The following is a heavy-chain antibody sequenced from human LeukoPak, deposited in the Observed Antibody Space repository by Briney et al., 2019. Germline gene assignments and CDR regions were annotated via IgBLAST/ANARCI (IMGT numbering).Heavy chain of an antibody. V-gene: IGHV3-30*02. CDR3: AKEVGGPLDY. Sequence: GGSLRLSCAASGFTFSGYGMHWVRQAPGKGLEWVAFTRYDGNEKDYVDSVKGRFTISRDNSKNTLYLQMNSLRTEDTAVYYCAKEVGGPLDYWGRGTLVTVSS. J-gene: IGHJ4*02. D-gene: IGHD3-10*01. CDR1: GFTFSGYG. CDR2: TRYDGNEK.